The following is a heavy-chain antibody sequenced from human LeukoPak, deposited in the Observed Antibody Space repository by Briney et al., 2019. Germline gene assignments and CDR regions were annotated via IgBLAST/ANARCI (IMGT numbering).Heavy chain of an antibody. CDR3: ARFKARRYFDY. CDR2: INHSGST. J-gene: IGHJ4*02. V-gene: IGHV4-34*01. CDR1: GGSFSGYY. D-gene: IGHD6-6*01. Sequence: SEPLSLTCAVYGGSFSGYYWSWIRQPPGKGLEWIGEINHSGSTNYNPSLKSRVTISVDTSKNQFSLKLSSVTAADTAVYYCARFKARRYFDYWGQGTLVTVSS.